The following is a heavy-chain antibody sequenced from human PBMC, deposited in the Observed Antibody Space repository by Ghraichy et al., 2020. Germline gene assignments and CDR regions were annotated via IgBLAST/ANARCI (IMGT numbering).Heavy chain of an antibody. CDR1: GFTFSSYW. Sequence: GGSLRLSCAASGFTFSSYWMSWVRQAPGKGLEWVANIKQDGSEKYYVESVKGRFTISRDNAKNSLYLQMNSLRAEDTAGYYCARDGDGSVSYYTYYYYYGMDVWGEGTTVTVYS. CDR3: ARDGDGSVSYYTYYYYYGMDV. CDR2: IKQDGSEK. D-gene: IGHD3-10*01. V-gene: IGHV3-7*01. J-gene: IGHJ6*04.